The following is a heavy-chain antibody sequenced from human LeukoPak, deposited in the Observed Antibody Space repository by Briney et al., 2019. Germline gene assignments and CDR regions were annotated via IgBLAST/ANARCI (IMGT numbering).Heavy chain of an antibody. CDR1: GFTFSSSW. V-gene: IGHV4-34*08. Sequence: GSLRLSCAASGFTFSSSWMTWIRQPPGKGLEWIGEINHSGSTNYNPSLKSRVTISVDTSKNQFSLKLSSVTAADTAVYYCAGRLYGFDPWGQGNLVTVSS. D-gene: IGHD3-16*02. CDR2: INHSGST. J-gene: IGHJ5*02. CDR3: AGRLYGFDP.